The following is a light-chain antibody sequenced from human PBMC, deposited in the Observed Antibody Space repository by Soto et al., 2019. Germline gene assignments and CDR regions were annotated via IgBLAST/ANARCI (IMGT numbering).Light chain of an antibody. Sequence: QPVLTQAPSESGTPGRRGTITCSGSSSNIGSNYVYWYQQLPGTAPKLLIYRNNQRPSGVPDRFSGSKSGTSASLAISGLRSEDEADYYCAAWDDSLSGPLYVFGTGTKVTVL. CDR3: AAWDDSLSGPLYV. CDR2: RNN. CDR1: SSNIGSNY. J-gene: IGLJ1*01. V-gene: IGLV1-47*01.